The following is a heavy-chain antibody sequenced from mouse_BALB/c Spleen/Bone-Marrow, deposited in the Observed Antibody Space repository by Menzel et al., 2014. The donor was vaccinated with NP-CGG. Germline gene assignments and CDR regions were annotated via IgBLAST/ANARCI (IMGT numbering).Heavy chain of an antibody. J-gene: IGHJ3*01. D-gene: IGHD2-2*01. CDR3: ARGGVKVWFAY. V-gene: IGHV5-6-3*01. CDR1: GFTFSRYD. Sequence: EVQGVESGGGLVQPGGSLKLSCAASGFTFSRYDMSWVRQTPDMRLELVANINSNGGGTYYPGSVKGRFTISRDNAKNTLYLRMSGLKSEDTAMYFCARGGVKVWFAYWGQGTLVTVSA. CDR2: INSNGGGT.